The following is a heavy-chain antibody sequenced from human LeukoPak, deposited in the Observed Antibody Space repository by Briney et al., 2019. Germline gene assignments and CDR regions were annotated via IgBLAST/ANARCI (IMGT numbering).Heavy chain of an antibody. J-gene: IGHJ4*02. CDR2: IDHSGST. V-gene: IGHV4-34*01. CDR1: GGSFNVYY. D-gene: IGHD4/OR15-4a*01. Sequence: SETLSLTCAVYGGSFNVYYWIWIRQPPEKGLEWIGEIDHSGSTTYNPSLKSRVTIAVDTSKNQFSLKPSSVTAADTAVYYCARGDDGPTHYFDYWGQGTLVSVSS. CDR3: ARGDDGPTHYFDY.